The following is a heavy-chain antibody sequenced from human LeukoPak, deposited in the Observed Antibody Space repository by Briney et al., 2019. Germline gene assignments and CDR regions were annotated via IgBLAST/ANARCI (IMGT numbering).Heavy chain of an antibody. CDR3: ARAYSSSPNYYYYGMDV. J-gene: IGHJ6*02. V-gene: IGHV3-21*01. CDR2: ISSSSNYI. Sequence: GGSLRLSCAASGFTFSSYSMNWVRQAPGKGLEWVSSISSSSNYIYYADSVKGRFTISRDNAKNSLYLQMNSLRAEDTAVYYCARAYSSSPNYYYYGMDVWGQGTTVTVSS. CDR1: GFTFSSYS. D-gene: IGHD6-6*01.